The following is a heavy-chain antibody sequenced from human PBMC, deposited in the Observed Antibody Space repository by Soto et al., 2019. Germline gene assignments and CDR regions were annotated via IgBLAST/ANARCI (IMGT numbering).Heavy chain of an antibody. CDR1: GYSFTSLD. CDR3: ARGDSAGVDY. J-gene: IGHJ4*02. Sequence: QVQLVQSGAEVREPGASVKVSCKASGYSFTSLDINWVRQTAGQGLEWMGWMQPSTGRTGYAQKFQGRVTMTRDTSTNTAYMELTTLTSDDTAFYYCARGDSAGVDYWGQGTLVTVSS. D-gene: IGHD1-26*01. V-gene: IGHV1-8*01. CDR2: MQPSTGRT.